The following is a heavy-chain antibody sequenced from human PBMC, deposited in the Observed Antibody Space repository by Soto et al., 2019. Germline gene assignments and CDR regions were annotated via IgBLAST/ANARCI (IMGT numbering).Heavy chain of an antibody. D-gene: IGHD5-12*01. CDR2: IYYSGST. Sequence: SETLSLTCTVSGGSVSSGSYYWSWIRQPPGKGLEWIGYIYYSGSTNYNPSLKSRVTISVDTSKNQFSLKLSSVTAADTAVYYCARALNGYKYGIDYWGQGTLVTVSS. CDR3: ARALNGYKYGIDY. V-gene: IGHV4-61*01. J-gene: IGHJ4*02. CDR1: GGSVSSGSYY.